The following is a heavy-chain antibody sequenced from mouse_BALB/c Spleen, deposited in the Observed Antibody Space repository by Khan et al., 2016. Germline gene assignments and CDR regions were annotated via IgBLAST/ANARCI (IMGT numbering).Heavy chain of an antibody. V-gene: IGHV7-3*02. J-gene: IGHJ4*01. Sequence: EVELVESGGGLVQPGGSLRLSCATSGFTFTDYYMSWVRQPPGKALEWLGFIRNKANGYTIEYSASVKGRFTISRDNSQSILYLRMNTLRAEDSATYYCARLMHYYAMDYWGQGTSVTVSS. CDR1: GFTFTDYY. CDR3: ARLMHYYAMDY. CDR2: IRNKANGYTI.